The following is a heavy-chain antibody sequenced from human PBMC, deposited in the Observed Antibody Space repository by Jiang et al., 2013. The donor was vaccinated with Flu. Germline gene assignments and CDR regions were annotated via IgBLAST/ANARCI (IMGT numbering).Heavy chain of an antibody. J-gene: IGHJ4*02. D-gene: IGHD4-23*01. CDR3: ARVHTVVLTN. V-gene: IGHV1-18*01. CDR2: ISAYNGNT. Sequence: EWMGWISAYNGNTNYAQKLQGRVTMTTDTSTSTAYMELRSLRSDDTAVYYCARVHTVVLTNWGQGTLVTVSS.